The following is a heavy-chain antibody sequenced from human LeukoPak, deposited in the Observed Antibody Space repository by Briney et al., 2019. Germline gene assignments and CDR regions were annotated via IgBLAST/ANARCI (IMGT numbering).Heavy chain of an antibody. CDR1: GYIFTKYV. D-gene: IGHD2-21*01. CDR3: ARDDCGDTCYPGGY. CDR2: IKAGNGGT. Sequence: ASVKVSCKASGYIFTKYVVHWVRQAPGQRPEWMGWIKAGNGGTKYSQNFQDRLTITRDTSASTVYMELSSLTSEVTALYYCARDDCGDTCYPGGYWGQGTLVTVSS. V-gene: IGHV1-3*01. J-gene: IGHJ4*02.